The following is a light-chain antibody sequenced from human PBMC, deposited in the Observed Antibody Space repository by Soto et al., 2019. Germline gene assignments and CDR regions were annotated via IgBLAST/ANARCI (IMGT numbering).Light chain of an antibody. CDR2: DAS. V-gene: IGKV3-11*01. CDR1: QSVSSY. Sequence: EIVLTQSPATLSLSPGERATLSCRASQSVSSYLAWYQQKPGQAPRLLIYDASNRATGIPARFSGSGSGTDFTLTISSLVPEDFAVFYCQQRSNWPPFTFGPGPKVDI. CDR3: QQRSNWPPFT. J-gene: IGKJ3*01.